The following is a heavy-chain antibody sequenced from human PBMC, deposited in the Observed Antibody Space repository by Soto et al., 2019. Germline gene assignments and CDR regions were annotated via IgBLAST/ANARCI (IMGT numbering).Heavy chain of an antibody. J-gene: IGHJ6*02. CDR3: ARCGYSYGTGYYYGMDV. CDR1: GYTFTSYG. CDR2: ISAYNGNT. D-gene: IGHD5-18*01. V-gene: IGHV1-18*01. Sequence: QVQLVQSGAEVKKPGASVKVSCKASGYTFTSYGISWVRQAPGQGLEWMGWISAYNGNTNYAQKLQGRVTMTTDTSTSTAYMELRSVRSDDTAVYYCARCGYSYGTGYYYGMDVWGQGTTVTVSS.